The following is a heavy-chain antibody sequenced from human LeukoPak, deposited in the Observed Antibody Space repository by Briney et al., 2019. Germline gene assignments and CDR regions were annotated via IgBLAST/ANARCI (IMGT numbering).Heavy chain of an antibody. CDR1: GGTFSRYA. V-gene: IGHV1-69*04. CDR3: ARDPNHAGYYYGMDV. CDR2: IIPILGIA. D-gene: IGHD1-14*01. J-gene: IGHJ6*02. Sequence: GASVKVSCKASGGTFSRYAISWVRQAPGQGLEWMGRIIPILGIANYAQKFQGRVTITADKSTSTAYMELSSLRSEDTAVYYCARDPNHAGYYYGMDVWGQGTTVTVSS.